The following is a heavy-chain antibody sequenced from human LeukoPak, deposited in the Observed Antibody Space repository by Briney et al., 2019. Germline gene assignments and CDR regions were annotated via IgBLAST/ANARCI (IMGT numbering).Heavy chain of an antibody. V-gene: IGHV1-69*13. D-gene: IGHD3-3*01. CDR3: ARKTTIFGVVITDY. CDR1: GYTFTSYG. Sequence: SVKVSCKASGYTFTSYGISWVRQAPGQGREWMGGIIPIFGTANYAQKFQGRVTITADESTSTAYMELSSLRSEDTAVYYCARKTTIFGVVITDYWGQGTLVTVSS. CDR2: IIPIFGTA. J-gene: IGHJ4*02.